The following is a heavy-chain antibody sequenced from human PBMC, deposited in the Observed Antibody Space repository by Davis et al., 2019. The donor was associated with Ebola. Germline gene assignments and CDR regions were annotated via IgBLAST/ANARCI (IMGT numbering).Heavy chain of an antibody. Sequence: SETLSLTCTVSGGSISSSSYYWGWIRQPPGKGLEWIGSIYYSGSTYYNPSLKIRVTISVDTSKNQFSLKLSSVTAADTAVYYCAREGTIAGAARLFGGNWFDPWGQGTLVTVSS. D-gene: IGHD6-6*01. CDR2: IYYSGST. CDR3: AREGTIAGAARLFGGNWFDP. J-gene: IGHJ5*02. CDR1: GGSISSSSYY. V-gene: IGHV4-39*07.